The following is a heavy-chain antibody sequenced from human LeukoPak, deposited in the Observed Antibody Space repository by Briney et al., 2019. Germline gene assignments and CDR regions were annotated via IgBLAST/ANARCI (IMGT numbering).Heavy chain of an antibody. Sequence: SETLSLTCAVSGGSFSGYCWSWIRQPPGKGLEWIGEIHHSGNSNYNPTLKSRVIISVDTSKNQFSLKVSSVTAADTAVYYCARTTATSQYGSGYFDNWGQGTLVTVSS. CDR3: ARTTATSQYGSGYFDN. CDR1: GGSFSGYC. D-gene: IGHD3-10*01. V-gene: IGHV4-34*01. CDR2: IHHSGNS. J-gene: IGHJ4*02.